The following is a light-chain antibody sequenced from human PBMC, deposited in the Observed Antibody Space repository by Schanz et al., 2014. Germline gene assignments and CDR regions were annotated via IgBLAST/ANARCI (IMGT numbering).Light chain of an antibody. J-gene: IGLJ3*02. V-gene: IGLV2-8*01. Sequence: QSALTQPPSASGSPGQSVTISCTGTSSDVGGYNYFSFYQHHPFXXXXXXXXXXXKXPSGVPDRFSGSKSGNTASLTVSGDEAEYYCSSYAGSNNLGVFGGGTKLTV. CDR1: SSDVGGYNY. CDR2: XXX. CDR3: SSYAGSNNLGV.